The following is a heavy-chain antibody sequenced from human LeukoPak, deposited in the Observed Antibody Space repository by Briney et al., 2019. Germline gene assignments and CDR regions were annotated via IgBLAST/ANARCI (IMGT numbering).Heavy chain of an antibody. CDR2: IIASGYST. CDR3: AKRSSGSSGLYNFDY. D-gene: IGHD1-26*01. J-gene: IGHJ4*02. Sequence: GGSLRLSCAASGFTVSSNYMSWVRQVPGKGLEWVSAIIASGYSTYYTDSVKGRFTISRDNSKDTVYLQMNSLRAEDTAVYYCAKRSSGSSGLYNFDYWGQGTLVTVSS. CDR1: GFTVSSNY. V-gene: IGHV3-23*01.